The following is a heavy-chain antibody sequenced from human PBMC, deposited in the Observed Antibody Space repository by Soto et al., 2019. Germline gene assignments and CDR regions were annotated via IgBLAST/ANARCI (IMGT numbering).Heavy chain of an antibody. V-gene: IGHV3-48*03. CDR2: ISESGDTM. CDR1: GNTFVSYE. D-gene: IGHD6-19*01. Sequence: PGGSLRLSCVSSGNTFVSYEMNWVRQAPGKGLEWVSYISESGDTMHYADSVKGRFTVSRDYAKKLLYLQMNSLRAEDTAVYYCAREGGAWYKMSPSLYFFDSWGQGTLVTVSS. J-gene: IGHJ4*02. CDR3: AREGGAWYKMSPSLYFFDS.